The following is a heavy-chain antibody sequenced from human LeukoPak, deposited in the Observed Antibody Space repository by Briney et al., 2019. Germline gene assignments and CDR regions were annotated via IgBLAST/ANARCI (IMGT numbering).Heavy chain of an antibody. D-gene: IGHD3-22*01. J-gene: IGHJ4*02. CDR3: ARGRGSGYLFDY. CDR2: INHSGST. Sequence: PSETLSLTCAVYGGSFSGYYWSWIRQPPGKGLEWIGEINHSGSTNYNPSLKSRVTISVDTSKNQFSLKLSPVTAADTAVYYCARGRGSGYLFDYWGQGTLVTVSS. V-gene: IGHV4-34*01. CDR1: GGSFSGYY.